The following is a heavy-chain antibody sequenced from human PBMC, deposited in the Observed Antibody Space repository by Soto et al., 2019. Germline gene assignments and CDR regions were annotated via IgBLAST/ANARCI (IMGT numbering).Heavy chain of an antibody. D-gene: IGHD3-22*01. J-gene: IGHJ5*01. V-gene: IGHV3-7*03. CDR1: GFIFSAYW. CDR2: IKKDGSEK. Sequence: EVQLVESGGGLVQPGGSLRLSCEASGFIFSAYWMAWVRQGPGKGLEWVASIKKDGSEKYYGDSVRGRFTISRDNSKNSLVLQMNSLRAEDTALYYCATGGGTYYAGLFDSWGQGALVTVSS. CDR3: ATGGGTYYAGLFDS.